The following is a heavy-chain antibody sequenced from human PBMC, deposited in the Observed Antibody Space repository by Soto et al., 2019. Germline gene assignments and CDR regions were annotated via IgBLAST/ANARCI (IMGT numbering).Heavy chain of an antibody. D-gene: IGHD6-13*01. J-gene: IGHJ6*02. V-gene: IGHV5-51*01. CDR3: ARIAAAGTSGYYYYGMDV. CDR1: GYSFTSYW. CDR2: IYPGDSDT. Sequence: GESLKISCKGSGYSFTSYWIGWVRQMPGKGLEWMGIIYPGDSDTRYSPSFQGQVTISADKSISTAYLQWSSLKASDTAMYYCARIAAAGTSGYYYYGMDVWGQGTTVTSP.